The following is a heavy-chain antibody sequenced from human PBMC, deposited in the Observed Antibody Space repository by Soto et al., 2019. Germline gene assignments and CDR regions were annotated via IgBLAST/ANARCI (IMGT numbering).Heavy chain of an antibody. CDR1: GFTFSYYA. J-gene: IGHJ6*02. Sequence: EVPLLESGGGLVQPGGSLRLSCAASGFTFSYYAMNWVRQAPGKGLEWVSFISGSGTNAYYAESVKGRFTISRDNSKNTLYLQMNSLRAEDTAIYYCAKEKGRYFYYYGMDVWGQGTTVTVSS. V-gene: IGHV3-23*01. CDR3: AKEKGRYFYYYGMDV. CDR2: ISGSGTNA.